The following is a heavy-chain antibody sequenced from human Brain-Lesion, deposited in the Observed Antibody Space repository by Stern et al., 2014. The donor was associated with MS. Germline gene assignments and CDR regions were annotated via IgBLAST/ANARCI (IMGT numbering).Heavy chain of an antibody. D-gene: IGHD1-14*01. CDR3: TTSPYGLDA. Sequence: VQLGEYGAELKKHGSWVKVSCKASGGTFSSYTVSWVRQAPGQGLEWMGKIIPILGVANYAPKFQGRVTITADKFTGTAYMEVTSLRSEDTAIYYCTTSPYGLDAWGQGTTVTVSS. V-gene: IGHV1-69*09. CDR1: GGTFSSYT. J-gene: IGHJ6*02. CDR2: IIPILGVA.